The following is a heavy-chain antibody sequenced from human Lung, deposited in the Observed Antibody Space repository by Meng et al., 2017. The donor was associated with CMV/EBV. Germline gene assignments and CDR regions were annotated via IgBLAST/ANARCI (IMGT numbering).Heavy chain of an antibody. D-gene: IGHD3-22*01. CDR2: ISSSGTTI. CDR3: AREIYHYDSSGYYYPTSNAFDI. V-gene: IGHV3-48*03. J-gene: IGHJ3*02. Sequence: GGSLRLXXAASEFTFSSYGMNWVRQAPGKGLEWVSYISSSGTTIYYADSVKGRFTISRDNAKNSLYLQMNSLRAEDTAVYYCAREIYHYDSSGYYYPTSNAFDIWGQGXMVTVSS. CDR1: EFTFSSYG.